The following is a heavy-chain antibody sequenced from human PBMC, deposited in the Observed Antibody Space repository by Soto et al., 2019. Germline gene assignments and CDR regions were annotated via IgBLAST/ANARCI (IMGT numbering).Heavy chain of an antibody. CDR1: GGSITSTNHY. V-gene: IGHV4-31*02. Sequence: QVQLEQSGPGLVKPSQTLSLTCKISGGSITSTNHYWSWIRQSPREGLEWIGYIFDSGTTHYNPSFKGRVTLLGDTTQSPLSMTMHSVTVADSAVYYCAREVSGTGAFDYWGRGTLVTVSS. CDR3: AREVSGTGAFDY. D-gene: IGHD2-8*02. CDR2: IFDSGTT. J-gene: IGHJ4*02.